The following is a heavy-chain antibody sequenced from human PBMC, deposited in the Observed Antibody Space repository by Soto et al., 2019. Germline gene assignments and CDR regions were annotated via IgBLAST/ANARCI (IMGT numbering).Heavy chain of an antibody. CDR2: IYPDDSDA. D-gene: IGHD2-2*02. J-gene: IGHJ3*02. CDR3: AAGYTTGLDGFDI. CDR1: GYTFSNHW. Sequence: GESLKISCQGSGYTFSNHWIGWVRQMPGKGLEWMGIIYPDDSDARYSPSFQGLVTLSVDKSISTAYLQWRSLKASDSAMYYCAAGYTTGLDGFDIWGQGTTVTVSS. V-gene: IGHV5-51*01.